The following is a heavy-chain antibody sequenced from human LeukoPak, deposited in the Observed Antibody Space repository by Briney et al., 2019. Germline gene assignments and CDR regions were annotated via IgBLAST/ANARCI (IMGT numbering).Heavy chain of an antibody. CDR1: GYTFTSYG. V-gene: IGHV1-18*01. Sequence: ASVKVSCKASGYTFTSYGISWVRQAPGQGLEGMGWISAYNGNTNYAQKFQGRVTITADESTSTAYMELSSLRSEDTAVYYCARGVAAASPTDYWGQGTLVTVSS. D-gene: IGHD6-13*01. CDR2: ISAYNGNT. J-gene: IGHJ4*02. CDR3: ARGVAAASPTDY.